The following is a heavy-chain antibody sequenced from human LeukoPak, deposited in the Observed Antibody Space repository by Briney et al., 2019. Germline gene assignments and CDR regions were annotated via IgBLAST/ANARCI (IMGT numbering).Heavy chain of an antibody. CDR1: GGSISSSNYY. D-gene: IGHD6-19*01. Sequence: SQTLSLTCTVSGGSISSSNYYWGWIRQPPWKGLDWIGNIYYSGSTYYKPSLKTRVTISVDTSKNQFSLKLTSVTAAYTAVYYCARHASVDGNWPRPLDYWGQGSLVTVSS. V-gene: IGHV4-39*01. CDR2: IYYSGST. CDR3: ARHASVDGNWPRPLDY. J-gene: IGHJ4*02.